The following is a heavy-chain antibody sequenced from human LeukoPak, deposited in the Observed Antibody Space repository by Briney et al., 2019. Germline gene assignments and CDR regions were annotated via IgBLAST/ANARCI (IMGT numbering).Heavy chain of an antibody. J-gene: IGHJ2*01. D-gene: IGHD4-23*01. CDR2: INHSGST. CDR1: GGAFSGYY. V-gene: IGHV4-34*01. Sequence: SETLCLTCAGYGGAFSGYYWSWIRQPPGKRLEWIGEINHSGSTNYNPSLKSRVTISVDTSKNQFSLKLSSVTAADTAVYYCARGEGGNPSWYFDLWGRGTLVTVSS. CDR3: ARGEGGNPSWYFDL.